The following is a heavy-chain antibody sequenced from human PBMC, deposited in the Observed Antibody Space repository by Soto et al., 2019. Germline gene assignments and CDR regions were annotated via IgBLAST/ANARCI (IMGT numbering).Heavy chain of an antibody. J-gene: IGHJ5*02. Sequence: PGGSLRLSCIGSGFSLSSYAMSWVRQDPGKGLQWVSTISGSVGSSYSQYYADSVKGRFTVSRDKSKNTLYLQITSLRVEDTAAKFCPNTNRYHPPHSFDPWGQWTRFPVSS. CDR1: GFSLSSYA. CDR3: PNTNRYHPPHSFDP. D-gene: IGHD2-2*01. CDR2: ISGSVGSSYSQ. V-gene: IGHV3-23*01.